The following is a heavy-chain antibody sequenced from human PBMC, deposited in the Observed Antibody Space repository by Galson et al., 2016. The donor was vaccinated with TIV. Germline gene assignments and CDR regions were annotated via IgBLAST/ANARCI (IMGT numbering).Heavy chain of an antibody. CDR1: GFTFSSWH. J-gene: IGHJ3*01. V-gene: IGHV3-48*03. CDR2: ITYTGATI. Sequence: SLRLSCAASGFTFSSWHMDWVRQAPGEGLEWISFITYTGATIYYADSVKGRFTVSRDNAKNSLYLQMNSLRADDTAVYYCARPGNYDGDRRGAFDLWGQGTMVTVSP. D-gene: IGHD4-23*01. CDR3: ARPGNYDGDRRGAFDL.